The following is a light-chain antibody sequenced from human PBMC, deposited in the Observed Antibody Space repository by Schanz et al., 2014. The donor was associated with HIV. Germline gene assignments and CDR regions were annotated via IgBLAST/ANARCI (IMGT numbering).Light chain of an antibody. J-gene: IGKJ1*01. CDR1: QSVSTY. CDR3: QQYNNWPPWT. Sequence: EIVLTQSPATLSLSPGERATLSCRASQSVSTYLAWYQHKSGQAPRLLIYDASNRATGIPARFSGSGSGTEFTLTISSLQSEDFAVYYCQQYNNWPPWTFGQGTKVEIK. CDR2: DAS. V-gene: IGKV3D-15*01.